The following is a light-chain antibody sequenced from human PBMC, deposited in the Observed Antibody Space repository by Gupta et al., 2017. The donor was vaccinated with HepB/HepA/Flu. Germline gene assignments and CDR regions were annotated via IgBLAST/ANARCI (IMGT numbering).Light chain of an antibody. CDR1: QSITNY. V-gene: IGKV1-39*01. J-gene: IGKJ4*01. Sequence: EIKMTQSPYSLSASVGDRVTITCRASQSITNYLNWYQQKPGKAPKLLIYAASSLQGGVPSRFSGSGSGTDFTLTITSLQPEDSATYYCQQSYSSPLTFGGGTKVEIK. CDR3: QQSYSSPLT. CDR2: AAS.